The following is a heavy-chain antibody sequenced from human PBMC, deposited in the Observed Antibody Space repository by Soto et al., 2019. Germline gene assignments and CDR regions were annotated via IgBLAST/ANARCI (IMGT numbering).Heavy chain of an antibody. Sequence: SETLSLTCTVSGGSSSSYYWSWIRQPPGKGLEWIGYIYYSGSTNYNPSLKSRVTIPVDTSKNQFSLKLSSVTAADTAVYYCARHVPYCSDTSHCAYGMDVWGQGTTVTVSS. CDR3: ARHVPYCSDTSHCAYGMDV. D-gene: IGHD2-2*01. V-gene: IGHV4-59*08. J-gene: IGHJ6*02. CDR1: GGSSSSYY. CDR2: IYYSGST.